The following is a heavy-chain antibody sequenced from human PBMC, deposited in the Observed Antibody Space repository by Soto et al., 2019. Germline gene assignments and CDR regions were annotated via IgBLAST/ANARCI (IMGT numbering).Heavy chain of an antibody. CDR3: ARGDMLTGYVYFDY. J-gene: IGHJ4*02. V-gene: IGHV5-51*01. CDR2: IYPDDSDT. Sequence: GESLKISCQASGYTFTKYWVVWVRQMPGKGLEWMGIIYPDDSDTRYSPSFQGHVTISADKSISTAYLQWSSLKASDSATYYCARGDMLTGYVYFDYWGQGTQVTVSS. CDR1: GYTFTKYW. D-gene: IGHD3-9*01.